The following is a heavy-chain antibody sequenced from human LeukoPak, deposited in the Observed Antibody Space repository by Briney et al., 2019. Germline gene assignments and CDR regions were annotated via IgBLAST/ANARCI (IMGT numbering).Heavy chain of an antibody. CDR3: ARGFDSKSTYFDD. D-gene: IGHD5-12*01. Sequence: GGSLRLSCAASEFTFSTYSFNWVRQAPGKGLEWLSYISSSSSTIYYADSVKGRFTISRDNAKNSLYLQMNSLRDEDTAVYYCARGFDSKSTYFDDWGQGTLVTVSS. CDR1: EFTFSTYS. CDR2: ISSSSSTI. J-gene: IGHJ4*02. V-gene: IGHV3-48*02.